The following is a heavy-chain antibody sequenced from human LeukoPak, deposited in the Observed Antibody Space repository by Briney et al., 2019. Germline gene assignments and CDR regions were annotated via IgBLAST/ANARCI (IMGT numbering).Heavy chain of an antibody. V-gene: IGHV3-7*01. CDR2: IKQDGNKK. CDR1: GFTFSDYW. Sequence: PGGSLRLSCAASGFTFSDYWMSWVRQAPGKGLEWVANIKQDGNKKYYVDAVKGRFTVSRDNDKNSLYLQLNSLRAEDTALYYCATHNDWRYDYWGQGTLVTVSS. CDR3: ATHNDWRYDY. J-gene: IGHJ4*02. D-gene: IGHD2-21*01.